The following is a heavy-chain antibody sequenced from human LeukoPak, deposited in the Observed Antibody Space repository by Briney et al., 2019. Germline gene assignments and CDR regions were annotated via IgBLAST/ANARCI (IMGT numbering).Heavy chain of an antibody. CDR2: INPNSGGT. J-gene: IGHJ4*02. Sequence: ASVKVSCKASGYTLTDYYMHWVRQAPGQGLEWMGWINPNSGGTNYAQKFQGRVTMTRDTSISTVYMELSRLRSDDTAVYYCARVGYYESSGYYEYWGQGTLVTVSS. D-gene: IGHD3-22*01. CDR3: ARVGYYESSGYYEY. V-gene: IGHV1-2*02. CDR1: GYTLTDYY.